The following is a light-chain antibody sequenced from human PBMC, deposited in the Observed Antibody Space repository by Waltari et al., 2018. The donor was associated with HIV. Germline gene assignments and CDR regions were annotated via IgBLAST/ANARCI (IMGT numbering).Light chain of an antibody. Sequence: DIQMTQSPSNLSASVGDRVTITCRASQNIDTWLAWYQQKSGTAPKLLLYKASSLESGVPSRFSGSGSGTEFTLTISSLQPDDFATYYCQQYKISSPWTFGQGTKVDI. CDR2: KAS. J-gene: IGKJ1*01. V-gene: IGKV1-5*03. CDR3: QQYKISSPWT. CDR1: QNIDTW.